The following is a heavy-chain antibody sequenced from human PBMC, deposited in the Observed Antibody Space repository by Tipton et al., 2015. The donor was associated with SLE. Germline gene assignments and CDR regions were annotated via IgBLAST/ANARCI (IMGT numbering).Heavy chain of an antibody. Sequence: TLSLTCTVSGGSISSHYWSWIRQPPRKGLEWIGYIYYTGSTNYNPSRKSRVTMSVDTSKNQVSLSLTSVTAADTALYYCARHNRGSRGGRPGRIDSWGQGTQVTVSS. CDR3: ARHNRGSRGGRPGRIDS. J-gene: IGHJ4*02. CDR1: GGSISSHY. CDR2: IYYTGST. D-gene: IGHD2-15*01. V-gene: IGHV4-59*08.